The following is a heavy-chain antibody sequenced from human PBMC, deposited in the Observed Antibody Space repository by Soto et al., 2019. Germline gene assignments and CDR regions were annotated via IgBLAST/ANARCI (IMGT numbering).Heavy chain of an antibody. CDR3: ARDEGGNDSSGYYPDY. V-gene: IGHV3-30*04. D-gene: IGHD3-22*01. J-gene: IGHJ4*02. CDR2: ISYDGSNK. Sequence: GGSLRLSCAASGFTFSSYAMHWVRQAPGKGLEWVAVISYDGSNKYYADSVKGRFTISRDNSKNTLYLQMNSLRAEDTAVYYCARDEGGNDSSGYYPDYWGQGTLVTVS. CDR1: GFTFSSYA.